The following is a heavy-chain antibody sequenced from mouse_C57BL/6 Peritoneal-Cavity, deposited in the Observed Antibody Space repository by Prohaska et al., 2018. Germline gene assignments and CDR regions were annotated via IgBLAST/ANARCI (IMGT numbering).Heavy chain of an antibody. CDR2: IISCGDYI. Sequence: DLNLVESGECLVKPGGSLKLSCAASGFTFSSYAMSWFRQTPEKRLEWVAYIISCGDYIYYEDTVKCTFTIYRENARNTLYVQMRILKSDEAEIYYCTKEGHYYWVASWRRGRLVT. V-gene: IGHV5-9-1*02. CDR3: TKEGHYYWVAS. J-gene: IGHJ3*01. D-gene: IGHD1-2*01. CDR1: GFTFSSYA.